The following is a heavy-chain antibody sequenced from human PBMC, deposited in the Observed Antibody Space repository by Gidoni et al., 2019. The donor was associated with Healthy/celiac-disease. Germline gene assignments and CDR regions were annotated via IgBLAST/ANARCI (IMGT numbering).Heavy chain of an antibody. J-gene: IGHJ4*02. D-gene: IGHD1-26*01. V-gene: IGHV3-21*01. Sequence: EVQLLESGGGLLKPGGSLSLSCAASGFTFSSYSMNWVRQAPGKGLEWVSSISSSSSYIYYADSVKGRFTISRDNAKNSLYLQMNSLRAEDTAVYYCARGTVGATRLDYWGQGTLVTVSS. CDR1: GFTFSSYS. CDR2: ISSSSSYI. CDR3: ARGTVGATRLDY.